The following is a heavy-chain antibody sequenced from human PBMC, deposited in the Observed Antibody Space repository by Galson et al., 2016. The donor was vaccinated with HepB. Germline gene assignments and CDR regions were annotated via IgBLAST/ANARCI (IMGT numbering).Heavy chain of an antibody. CDR2: IIPILGVT. D-gene: IGHD2-15*01. CDR3: ARGFTDCSGGSCFYYFDY. J-gene: IGHJ4*02. CDR1: GGTFNSYA. Sequence: SVKVSCKASGGTFNSYAISWVRQAPGQGLEWMGRIIPILGVTNSAQKIQGRVTITADKSTNTAYMELSSLRSEDTAVFYCARGFTDCSGGSCFYYFDYWGQGTLITVSS. V-gene: IGHV1-69*04.